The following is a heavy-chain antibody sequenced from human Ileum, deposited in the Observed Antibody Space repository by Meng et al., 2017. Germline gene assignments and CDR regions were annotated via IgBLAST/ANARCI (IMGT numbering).Heavy chain of an antibody. CDR2: INTNTGNP. CDR3: ARGDSYGYVGIDY. CDR1: CYIFTSYA. D-gene: IGHD5-18*01. J-gene: IGHJ4*02. Sequence: QLVHSVFGLKNPGASVQGSYTASCYIFTSYAKHWGRQAPGQGIEWMGWINTNTGNPTYAQGFTGRFVFSLDTSVSTAYLQISSLKAEDTAVYYCARGDSYGYVGIDYWGQGTLVTVSS. V-gene: IGHV7-4-1*02.